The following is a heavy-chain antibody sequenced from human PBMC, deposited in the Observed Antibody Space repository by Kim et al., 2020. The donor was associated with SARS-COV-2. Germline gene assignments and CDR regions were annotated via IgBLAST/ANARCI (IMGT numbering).Heavy chain of an antibody. CDR1: GFTFSGSA. CDR3: IAMDVVVASNWFDP. Sequence: GGSLRLSCAASGFTFSGSAMHWVRQASGKGLEWVGRIRSKANSYATAYAASVKGRFTISRDDSKNTAYLQMNSLKTEDTAVYYYIAMDVVVASNWFDPWGQGTLVTVSS. V-gene: IGHV3-73*01. J-gene: IGHJ5*02. CDR2: IRSKANSYAT. D-gene: IGHD2-15*01.